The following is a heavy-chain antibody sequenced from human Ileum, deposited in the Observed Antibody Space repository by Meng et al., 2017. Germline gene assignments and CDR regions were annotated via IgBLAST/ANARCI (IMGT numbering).Heavy chain of an antibody. D-gene: IGHD3-3*01. V-gene: IGHV3-7*01. CDR2: INEDGRQK. CDR1: GFTFSTYA. J-gene: IGHJ4*02. CDR3: ANFYIS. Sequence: VQRVGSGGGLVKPGGFLRLSFAASGFTFSTYAMNWVRQAPGKGLEWVAEINEDGRQKYYVDSVQGRFTISRDNAKNSLFLQMNSLRGDDTAVYYCANFYISWGQGTLVTVSS.